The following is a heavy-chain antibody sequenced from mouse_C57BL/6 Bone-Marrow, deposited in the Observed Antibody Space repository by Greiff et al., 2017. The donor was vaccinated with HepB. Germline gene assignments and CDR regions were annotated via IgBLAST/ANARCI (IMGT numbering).Heavy chain of an antibody. CDR3: ARHGRGFFAY. V-gene: IGHV5-6*01. J-gene: IGHJ3*01. CDR2: ISSGGSYT. CDR1: GFTFSSYG. Sequence: EVQRVESGGDLVKPGGSLKLSCAASGFTFSSYGMSWVRQTPDKRLGWVATISSGGSYTYYPDSVKGRFTISRDNAKNTLYLQMSSLKSEDTAMYYCARHGRGFFAYWGQGTLVTVSA.